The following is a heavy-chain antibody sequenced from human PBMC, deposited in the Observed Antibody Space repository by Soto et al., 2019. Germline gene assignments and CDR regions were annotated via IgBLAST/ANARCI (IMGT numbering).Heavy chain of an antibody. CDR2: ISAYNGNT. V-gene: IGHV1-18*01. CDR3: ARAFSSSGPYYYYYYGMDV. D-gene: IGHD6-6*01. J-gene: IGHJ6*02. Sequence: ASVEVSCKASGYTFTSYCISWVRQARGQGLEWMGWISAYNGNTNYAQKLQGRVTMTTDTSTSTAYMELRSLRSDDTAVYYCARAFSSSGPYYYYYYGMDVWGQGTTVTVSS. CDR1: GYTFTSYC.